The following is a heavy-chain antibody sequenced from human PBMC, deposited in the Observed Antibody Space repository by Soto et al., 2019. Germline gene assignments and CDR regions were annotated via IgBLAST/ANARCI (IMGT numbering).Heavy chain of an antibody. Sequence: SLKVSCKASGDTFGRFTINWVRQAPGQGLEWMGGIKPISDITNYAQRIQGRGTFTADASTSTVYLELSSLRSEDTAMYYCARDPSTINKLIGVWFDPWGQGTLVTVSS. CDR2: IKPISDIT. CDR1: GDTFGRFT. V-gene: IGHV1-69*13. CDR3: ARDPSTINKLIGVWFDP. J-gene: IGHJ5*02. D-gene: IGHD4-4*01.